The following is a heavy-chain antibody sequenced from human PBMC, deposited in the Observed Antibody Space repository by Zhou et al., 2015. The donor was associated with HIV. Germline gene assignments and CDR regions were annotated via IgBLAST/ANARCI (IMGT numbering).Heavy chain of an antibody. CDR3: ARQASEFGGNSPNWNFDL. J-gene: IGHJ2*01. CDR1: GYTFTSYY. D-gene: IGHD4-23*01. CDR2: INPRGGST. V-gene: IGHV1-46*01. Sequence: QVQLVQSGAEVKKPGASVKVSCKASGYTFTSYYMHWVRQAPGQGLEWMGIINPRGGSTNYAQKFQGRVTMTRDTSTSTVYMELSSLRSEDTAVYYCARQASEFGGNSPNWNFDLWGRGTLVTVSS.